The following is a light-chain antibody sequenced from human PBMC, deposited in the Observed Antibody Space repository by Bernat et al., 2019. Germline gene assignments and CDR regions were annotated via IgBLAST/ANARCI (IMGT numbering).Light chain of an antibody. CDR3: CSYAGGYTWV. Sequence: QSALTQPRSVSGSPGQSVTISCTGTSSDVGSYNYVSWYRQHPGKAPKLMISDVTERPSGVPDRFSVSKSGNTASLTISGLQAEDEADSYCCSYAGGYTWVFGGGTKLPVL. CDR1: SSDVGSYNY. V-gene: IGLV2-11*01. CDR2: DVT. J-gene: IGLJ3*02.